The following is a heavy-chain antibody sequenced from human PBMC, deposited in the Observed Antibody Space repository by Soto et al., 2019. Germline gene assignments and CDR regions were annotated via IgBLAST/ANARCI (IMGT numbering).Heavy chain of an antibody. V-gene: IGHV1-69*01. CDR3: ARVGEMATIPLYFDY. D-gene: IGHD5-12*01. Sequence: QVQLVQSGAEVKKPGSSVKVSCKASGGTFSSYAISWVRQAPGQGLEWMGGIIPIFGTTNYAQKFQGRVTITADESTSTAYMELSSLRSEDTAVYYCARVGEMATIPLYFDYWGQGTLVTVSS. J-gene: IGHJ4*02. CDR2: IIPIFGTT. CDR1: GGTFSSYA.